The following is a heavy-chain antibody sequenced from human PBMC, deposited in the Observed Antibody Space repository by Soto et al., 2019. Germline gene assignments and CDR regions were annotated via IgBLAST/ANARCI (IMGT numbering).Heavy chain of an antibody. D-gene: IGHD3-10*01. CDR1: GGSISSGGYY. CDR3: ARYGSGSYYNYYFDY. Sequence: QVQLQESGPGLMKPSQTLSLTCTVSGGSISSGGYYWSWIRQHPGKGLEWIGYIYYSGSTYYNPSLKSRVTISVDTSKNQFSLKLSSVTAADTAVYYCARYGSGSYYNYYFDYWGQGTLVTVSS. V-gene: IGHV4-31*03. J-gene: IGHJ4*02. CDR2: IYYSGST.